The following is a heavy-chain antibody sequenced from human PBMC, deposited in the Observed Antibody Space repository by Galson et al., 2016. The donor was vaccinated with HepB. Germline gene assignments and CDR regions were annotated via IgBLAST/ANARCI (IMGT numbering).Heavy chain of an antibody. D-gene: IGHD3-9*01. CDR1: GASITNHY. CDR2: IYSGGTT. CDR3: ARVEFEKEGFWFDP. Sequence: ETLSLTCTVSGASITNHYWSWIRQPPGKGLEWIGYIYSGGTTNYNPSPKSRVTMSVDTSKRQVSLNLSSATAADTAVYYCARVEFEKEGFWFDPWGQGTLVTVSS. J-gene: IGHJ5*02. V-gene: IGHV4-59*11.